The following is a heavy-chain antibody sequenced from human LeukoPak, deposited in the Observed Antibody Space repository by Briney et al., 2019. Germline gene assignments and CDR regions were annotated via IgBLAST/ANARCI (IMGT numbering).Heavy chain of an antibody. J-gene: IGHJ5*02. CDR2: INPNSGGT. V-gene: IGHV1-2*02. CDR1: GYTITDYY. CDR3: ARQYDSSGYNWFDP. D-gene: IGHD3-22*01. Sequence: ASVKVSCKASGYTITDYYIHWVRQAPGQGLEWMGWINPNSGGTNYAQKFQGRVTMTRDTSISTAYMELSRLRSDDTAVYYCARQYDSSGYNWFDPWGQGTLVTVSS.